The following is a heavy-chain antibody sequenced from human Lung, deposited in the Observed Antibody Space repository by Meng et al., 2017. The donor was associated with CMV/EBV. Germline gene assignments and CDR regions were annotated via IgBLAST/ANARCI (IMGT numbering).Heavy chain of an antibody. J-gene: IGHJ6*01. D-gene: IGHD3-3*01. CDR3: AYTYDFWSGYYPPGMDV. Sequence: ASVXVSXKASGYTFTRYDINWVRQAAGQGLEWMGWMNTNSGNTGYAQNFQGRVTMTRNTATGTAYMELTSLKSEDTAVYYCAYTYDFWSGYYPPGMDVWGQGTTVTVSS. CDR2: MNTNSGNT. V-gene: IGHV1-8*01. CDR1: GYTFTRYD.